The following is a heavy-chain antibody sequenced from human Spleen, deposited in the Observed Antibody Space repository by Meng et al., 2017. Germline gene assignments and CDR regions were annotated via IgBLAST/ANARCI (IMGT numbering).Heavy chain of an antibody. V-gene: IGHV4-59*01. CDR3: ARFGPRWQQPVDY. J-gene: IGHJ4*02. Sequence: SEPLSLTCTVSGASMSSYYWSWIRQPPGKGLEWIGYIYYSGSTHYNPSLNSRVTISVDTSKNQFSLKLSSVIAADAAVYYCARFGPRWQQPVDYWGQGTLVTVSS. CDR2: IYYSGST. D-gene: IGHD5-24*01. CDR1: GASMSSYY.